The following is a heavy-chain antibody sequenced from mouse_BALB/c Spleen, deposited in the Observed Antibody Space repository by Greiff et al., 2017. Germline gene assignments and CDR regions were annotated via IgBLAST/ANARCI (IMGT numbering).Heavy chain of an antibody. CDR1: GYTFTSYV. CDR2: INPYNDGT. V-gene: IGHV1-14*01. Sequence: VQLKESGPELVKPGASVKMSCKASGYTFTSYVMHWVKQKPGQGLEWIGYINPYNDGTKYNEKFKGKATLTSDKSSSTAYMELSSLTSEDSAVYYCARWVLRYYFDYWGQGTTLTVSS. J-gene: IGHJ2*01. D-gene: IGHD1-1*01. CDR3: ARWVLRYYFDY.